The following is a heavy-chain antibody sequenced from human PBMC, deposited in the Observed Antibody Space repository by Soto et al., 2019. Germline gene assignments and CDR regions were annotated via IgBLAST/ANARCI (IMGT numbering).Heavy chain of an antibody. CDR3: ARVEAGVRTQYYYYGMDV. Sequence: GGSLRLSCAASGFTFSSYGMHWVRQAPGKGLEWVAVIWYDGSNKYYADSVKGRFTISRDNSKNTLYLQMNSLRAEDTAVYFCARVEAGVRTQYYYYGMDVWGQGTTATVSS. CDR1: GFTFSSYG. D-gene: IGHD3-10*01. J-gene: IGHJ6*02. CDR2: IWYDGSNK. V-gene: IGHV3-33*01.